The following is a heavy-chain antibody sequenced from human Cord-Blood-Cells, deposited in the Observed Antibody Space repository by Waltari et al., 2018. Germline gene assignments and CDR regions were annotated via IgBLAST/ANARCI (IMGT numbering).Heavy chain of an antibody. CDR1: VASFTIGSYS. Sequence: QLQLQESGPGLVKPSAPLSLPCPAPVASFTIGSYSGGWFRRPPGKGLEWIGSIYYSGSTYYNPSLKSRVTISVDTSKNQFSLKLSSVTAADTAVYYCARHGGRYWFDPWGQGTLVTVSS. D-gene: IGHD1-26*01. CDR3: ARHGGRYWFDP. CDR2: IYYSGST. V-gene: IGHV4-39*01. J-gene: IGHJ5*02.